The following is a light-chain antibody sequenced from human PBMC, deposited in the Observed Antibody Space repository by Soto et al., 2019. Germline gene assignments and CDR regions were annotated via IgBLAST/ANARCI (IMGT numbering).Light chain of an antibody. V-gene: IGKV3-15*01. CDR1: QSVRK. CDR2: GAS. CDR3: QQYHTWPIT. J-gene: IGKJ4*01. Sequence: EIVLTQSPATLSLSPGERATLSCRASQSVRKLAWYQHKPGQAPRLLISGASTGATGIPARFSGSGSGTEFTLTISSLQSEDCAIYYCQQYHTWPITFGGGTKVDIK.